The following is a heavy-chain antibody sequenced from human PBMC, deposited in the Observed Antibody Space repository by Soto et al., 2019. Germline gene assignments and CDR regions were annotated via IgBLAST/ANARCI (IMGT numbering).Heavy chain of an antibody. CDR1: GYTFTGYY. Sequence: ASVKVSCKASGYTFTGYYMHWVRQAPGQGLEWMGWINPNSGGTKYAQKFQGWVTMTRDTSISTAYMELSRLRSDDTAVYYCARDRGWYYYGSGTRSEIAFDIWGQGTMVTVSS. CDR3: ARDRGWYYYGSGTRSEIAFDI. D-gene: IGHD3-10*01. J-gene: IGHJ3*02. CDR2: INPNSGGT. V-gene: IGHV1-2*04.